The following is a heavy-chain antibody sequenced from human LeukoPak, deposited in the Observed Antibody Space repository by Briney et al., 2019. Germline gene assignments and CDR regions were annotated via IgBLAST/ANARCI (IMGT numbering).Heavy chain of an antibody. V-gene: IGHV1-2*02. J-gene: IGHJ6*02. CDR3: ARPQYCSSTSCPPNYYYYGMDV. CDR2: INPNSGGT. CDR1: GYTFTGYY. Sequence: ASVKVSCKASGYTFTGYYMHWVRQAPGQGLEWMGWINPNSGGTNYAQKFQGRVTMTRDTSISTAYMELSRLRSDDTAVYYCARPQYCSSTSCPPNYYYYGMDVWGQGTTVTVSS. D-gene: IGHD2-2*01.